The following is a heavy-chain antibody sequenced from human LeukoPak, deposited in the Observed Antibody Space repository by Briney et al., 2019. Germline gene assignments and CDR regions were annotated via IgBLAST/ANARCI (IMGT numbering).Heavy chain of an antibody. CDR1: GFTVSSNY. CDR3: ARVRYSYGYFDF. V-gene: IGHV3-66*01. D-gene: IGHD5-18*01. Sequence: PGGSLRLSCAASGFTVSSNYMSWVRQAPGKGLEWVSIIYSGGSTYYADSVKGRFTISKDNAKNSLYLQMNSLRAEDTAVYYCARVRYSYGYFDFWGQGTLVTVSS. CDR2: IYSGGST. J-gene: IGHJ4*02.